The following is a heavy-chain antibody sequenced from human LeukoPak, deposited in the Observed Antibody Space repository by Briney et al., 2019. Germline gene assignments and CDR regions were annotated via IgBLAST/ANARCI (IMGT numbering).Heavy chain of an antibody. Sequence: GGSLRLSCAASGFTFNNYGMHWVRQAPGKGLEWLAFIRYDGSNTYYADSVKGRFTVSRDDSKNTLYLQMNSLRAEDTAVYYCARGDCSGGSCYLSLTTIDYWGQGTLVTVSS. CDR1: GFTFNNYG. CDR2: IRYDGSNT. CDR3: ARGDCSGGSCYLSLTTIDY. D-gene: IGHD2-15*01. J-gene: IGHJ4*02. V-gene: IGHV3-30*02.